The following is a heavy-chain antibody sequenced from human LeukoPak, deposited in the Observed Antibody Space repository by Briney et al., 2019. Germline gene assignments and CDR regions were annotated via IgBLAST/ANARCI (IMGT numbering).Heavy chain of an antibody. CDR3: ARRTNDYYGMDV. Sequence: PGGSLRLSCAASGFTFSSYAMHWVRQAPGKGLEWVAVISYDGSNKYYADSVKGRFTISRDNAKNSLYLQMNSLRAEDTAVYYCARRTNDYYGMDVWGQGTTVTVSS. CDR1: GFTFSSYA. CDR2: ISYDGSNK. J-gene: IGHJ6*02. D-gene: IGHD2-8*01. V-gene: IGHV3-30-3*01.